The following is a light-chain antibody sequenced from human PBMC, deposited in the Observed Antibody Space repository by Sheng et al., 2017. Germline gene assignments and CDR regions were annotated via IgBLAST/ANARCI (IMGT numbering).Light chain of an antibody. CDR2: AAS. V-gene: IGKV1-39*01. CDR1: QSISKY. Sequence: DIQMTQSPSSLSASVGDRVTITCRASQSISKYLNWYQQKPGKAPKLLIYAASSLQSGVPSRFSGSTSGTDYTLTISSLQPEDFASYYCQESYSRFVTFGGGTKVEIK. CDR3: QESYSRFVT. J-gene: IGKJ4*01.